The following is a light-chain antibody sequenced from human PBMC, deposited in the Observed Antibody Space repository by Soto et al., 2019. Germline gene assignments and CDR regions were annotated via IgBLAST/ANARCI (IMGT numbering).Light chain of an antibody. CDR1: QSVTSSY. V-gene: IGKV3-20*01. CDR2: DAS. Sequence: EIVLTQSPGTLSLSPGERAALCCRASQSVTSSYLAWYHQKPGQAPRLLIYDASNRATGIPDRFSGSGSGTDFTLTISRLEPEDFAVYYCQQYGSSPRTFGQGTKVEIK. CDR3: QQYGSSPRT. J-gene: IGKJ1*01.